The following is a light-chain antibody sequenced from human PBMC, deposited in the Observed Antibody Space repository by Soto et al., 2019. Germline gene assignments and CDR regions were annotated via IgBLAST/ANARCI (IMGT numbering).Light chain of an antibody. J-gene: IGKJ1*01. CDR3: QHYGDSRT. CDR1: HSVDSTQ. CDR2: GAS. Sequence: EIVLTQSPGTLSLSPGERATLSCRTSHSVDSTQLAWYQQKPGQAPRLLIYGASGRAIGIPERFGGSGSGADFTVTISRLEAEDFAVYYCQHYGDSRTFGQGTKVEV. V-gene: IGKV3-20*01.